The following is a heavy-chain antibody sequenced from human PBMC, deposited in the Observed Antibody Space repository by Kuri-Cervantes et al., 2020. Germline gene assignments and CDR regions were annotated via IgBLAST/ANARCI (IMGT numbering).Heavy chain of an antibody. CDR2: INQDGGEK. D-gene: IGHD1-7*01. CDR3: ARRTTALAY. CDR1: GFTFDNYG. J-gene: IGHJ4*02. V-gene: IGHV3-7*01. Sequence: GESLKISCAASGFTFDNYGMSWVRQAPGKGLEWVANINQDGGEKYYVDSVKGRFTISRDNAKNTLYLQMNSLRAEDTAVYYCARRTTALAYWGQGTLVTVSS.